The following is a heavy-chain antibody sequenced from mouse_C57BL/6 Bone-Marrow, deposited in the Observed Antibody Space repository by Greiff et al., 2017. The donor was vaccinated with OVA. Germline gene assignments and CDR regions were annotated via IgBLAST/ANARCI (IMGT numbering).Heavy chain of an antibody. CDR1: GYSFTGYY. Sequence: VQLQQSGPELVKPGASVKISCKASGYSFTGYYMNWVKQSPEKSLEWIGEINPSTGGTTYNQKFKAKATLTVDKSSSTAYMQLKSLTSEDSAVYYCARWVTGTTFAYGGQGTLVTVSA. V-gene: IGHV1-42*01. J-gene: IGHJ3*01. D-gene: IGHD4-1*01. CDR3: ARWVTGTTFAY. CDR2: INPSTGGT.